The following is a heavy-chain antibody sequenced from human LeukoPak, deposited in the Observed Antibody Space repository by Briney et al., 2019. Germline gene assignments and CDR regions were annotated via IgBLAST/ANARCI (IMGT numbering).Heavy chain of an antibody. J-gene: IGHJ4*02. CDR1: GGSFSGYY. CDR3: ARARSLAGRGATISTGWDY. CDR2: INHSGST. D-gene: IGHD1-26*01. Sequence: SETLSLTCAVYGGSFSGYYWSWIRQPPGNGLEWIGEINHSGSTNYNPSLKSRVTISVDTSKNQFSLKLSSVTAADTAVYYCARARSLAGRGATISTGWDYWGQGTLVTVSS. V-gene: IGHV4-34*01.